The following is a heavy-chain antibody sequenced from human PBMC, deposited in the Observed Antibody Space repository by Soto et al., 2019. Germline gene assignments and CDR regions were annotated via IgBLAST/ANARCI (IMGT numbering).Heavy chain of an antibody. CDR1: GGSFTGYY. J-gene: IGHJ4*02. CDR2: IDHSGTI. CDR3: ARGRPGYFGSGSYYPR. Sequence: SETLSLTCAVYGGSFTGYYWTWIRQPPGKGLEWIGEIDHSGTINSNPSLKSRVTISVDTSKNQFSLKVNSVTAADTAVYYCARGRPGYFGSGSYYPRWGQGTLVTVSS. D-gene: IGHD3-10*01. V-gene: IGHV4-34*01.